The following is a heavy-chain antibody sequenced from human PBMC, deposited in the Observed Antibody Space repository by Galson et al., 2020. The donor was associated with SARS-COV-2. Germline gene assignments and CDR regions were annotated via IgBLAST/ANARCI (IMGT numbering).Heavy chain of an antibody. V-gene: IGHV3-30*04. CDR2: ISYDGSNK. CDR3: ARDLREDIVVVPAAPDY. CDR1: GFTFSSYA. D-gene: IGHD2-2*01. Sequence: QLGESLNISCAASGFTFSSYAMHWVRQAPGKGLEWVAVISYDGSNKYYADSVKGRFTISRDNSKNTLYLQMNSLRAEDTAVYYCARDLREDIVVVPAAPDYWGQGTLVTVSS. J-gene: IGHJ4*02.